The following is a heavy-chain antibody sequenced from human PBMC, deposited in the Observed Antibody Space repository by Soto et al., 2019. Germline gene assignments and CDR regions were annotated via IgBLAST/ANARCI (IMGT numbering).Heavy chain of an antibody. D-gene: IGHD5-12*01. V-gene: IGHV4-30-2*01. Sequence: SEALSLTCAGSGGFLSSGGYSWSWIRQPPGKGLEWIGYIYHSGSTYYNPSLKSRVTISVDRSKNQFSLKLSSVTAADTAGYYCARVPGSWGQGTLVTGSS. CDR1: GGFLSSGGYS. CDR3: ARVPGS. J-gene: IGHJ5*02. CDR2: IYHSGST.